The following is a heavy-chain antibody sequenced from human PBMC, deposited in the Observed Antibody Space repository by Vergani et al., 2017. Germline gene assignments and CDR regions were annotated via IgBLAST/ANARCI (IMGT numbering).Heavy chain of an antibody. Sequence: QVQLQESGPGLVTPSQTLSLPCTVPGDSISSGDYYWSWIRQPPGKGLEWIGYIYYSGSTCYNRSLKSRVTISVDTSKNQFSLKLSSVTAAGTAGYYCAMATGCSSSWLWLDVWGKGTTVTVPS. D-gene: IGHD6-13*01. CDR1: GDSISSGDYY. J-gene: IGHJ6*04. CDR2: IYYSGST. CDR3: AMATGCSSSWLWLDV. V-gene: IGHV4-30-4*08.